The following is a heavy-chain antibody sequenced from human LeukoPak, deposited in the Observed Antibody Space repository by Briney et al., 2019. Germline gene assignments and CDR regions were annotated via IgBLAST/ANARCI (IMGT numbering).Heavy chain of an antibody. CDR2: ISYDGSNK. V-gene: IGHV3-30*03. CDR1: GFTFSSYG. J-gene: IGHJ4*02. D-gene: IGHD6-19*01. CDR3: ARVEYSSGPTYDY. Sequence: TGGSLRLSCAASGFTFSSYGMHWVRQAPGKGLEWVAVISYDGSNKYYADSVKGRFTISRDNSKNTLYLQMNSLRAEDTAVYYCARVEYSSGPTYDYWGQGTLVTVPS.